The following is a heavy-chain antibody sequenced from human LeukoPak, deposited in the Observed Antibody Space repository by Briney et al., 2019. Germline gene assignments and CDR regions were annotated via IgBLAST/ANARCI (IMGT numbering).Heavy chain of an antibody. CDR3: ARLLRYFDWTHNGSFDY. CDR1: GGTFSSYA. V-gene: IGHV1-69*13. CDR2: IIPIFGTA. J-gene: IGHJ4*02. D-gene: IGHD3-9*01. Sequence: SVKVSCKASGGTFSSYAISWVRQAPGQGLEWMGGIIPIFGTANYAQKFQGRVTITADESTSTAYMELSSLRSEATAVYYCARLLRYFDWTHNGSFDYWGQGTLVTVSS.